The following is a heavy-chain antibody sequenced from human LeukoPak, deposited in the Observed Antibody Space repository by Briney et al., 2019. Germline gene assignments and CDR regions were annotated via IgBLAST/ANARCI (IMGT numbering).Heavy chain of an antibody. D-gene: IGHD6-19*01. CDR1: GGSISSGGYC. V-gene: IGHV4-31*03. J-gene: IGHJ4*02. CDR2: IYYSGST. CDR3: ARATVVADNPPFYYFDY. Sequence: SETLSLTCTVSGGSISSGGYCWSWIRQHPGKGLEWIGYIYYSGSTYYNPSLKSRVTISVDTSKNQFSLKLSSVTAADTAVYYCARATVVADNPPFYYFDYWGQGTLVTVSS.